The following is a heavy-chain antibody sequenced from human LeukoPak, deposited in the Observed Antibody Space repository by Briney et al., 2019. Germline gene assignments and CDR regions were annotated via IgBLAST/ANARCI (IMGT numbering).Heavy chain of an antibody. J-gene: IGHJ5*02. V-gene: IGHV4-31*03. CDR3: ARAPRSITGTTSGTRFYP. CDR1: GGSISSGGYY. CDR2: IYYSGST. D-gene: IGHD1-7*01. Sequence: SQTLSLTCTVSGGSISSGGYYWSWIRQHPGKGLEWIGYIYYSGSTYYNPSLKSRVTISVDTSKNQFSLKLSSVTAADTAVYYCARAPRSITGTTSGTRFYPWGQGTLVTVSS.